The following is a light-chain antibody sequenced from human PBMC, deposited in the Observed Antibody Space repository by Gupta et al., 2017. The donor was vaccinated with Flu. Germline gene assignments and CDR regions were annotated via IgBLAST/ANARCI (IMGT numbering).Light chain of an antibody. J-gene: IGKJ1*01. Sequence: EIAVTQTPLSLSVSPGQPAFISYKSSQSLLNRDGKTYLYWYLQKPGQPPHLLIYQVFNRFSGVSDTFSGSGSGTDFTLKISRVEADDVGVYYCLQALETPWTFGQGTKVEIK. V-gene: IGKV2D-29*01. CDR1: QSLLNRDGKTY. CDR3: LQALETPWT. CDR2: QVF.